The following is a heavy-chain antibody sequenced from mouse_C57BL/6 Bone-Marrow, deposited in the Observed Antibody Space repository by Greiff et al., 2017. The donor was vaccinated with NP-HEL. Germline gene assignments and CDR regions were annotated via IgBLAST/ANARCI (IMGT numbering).Heavy chain of an antibody. CDR3: ARRIYYDYGEGYFDV. CDR1: GYTFTDHT. Sequence: VQLQQSDAELVKPGASVKISCKVSGYTFTDHTIHWMKQRPEQGLEWIGYIYPGDGSTKYNEKFKGKATLTADKSSSTAYMQLNSLTSEDSAVYFCARRIYYDYGEGYFDVWGTGTTVTVSS. D-gene: IGHD2-4*01. CDR2: IYPGDGST. J-gene: IGHJ1*03. V-gene: IGHV1-78*01.